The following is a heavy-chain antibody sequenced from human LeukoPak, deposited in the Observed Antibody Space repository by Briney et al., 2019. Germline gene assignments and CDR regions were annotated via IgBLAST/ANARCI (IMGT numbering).Heavy chain of an antibody. CDR3: ARDQACDY. V-gene: IGHV3-48*04. Sequence: GGSLRLSCAASGFTFSSYSMNWVRQAPGKGLEWVSYISSSSSTIYYADSVKGRFTISRDNAKNSLYLQMNSLRAEDTAVYYCARDQACDYWGQGTLVTVSS. CDR1: GFTFSSYS. CDR2: ISSSSSTI. J-gene: IGHJ4*02.